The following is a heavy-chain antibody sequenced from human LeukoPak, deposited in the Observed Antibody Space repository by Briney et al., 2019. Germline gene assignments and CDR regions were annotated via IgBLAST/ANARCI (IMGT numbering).Heavy chain of an antibody. J-gene: IGHJ6*03. Sequence: RASVKVSCKASGGTFSSYAISWVRQAPGQGLEWMGGIIPIFGTANYAQKFQGRVTITADKSTSTAYMELSSLGSEDTAVYYCARRNYYYYYMDVWGKGTTVTVSS. CDR1: GGTFSSYA. V-gene: IGHV1-69*06. CDR2: IIPIFGTA. CDR3: ARRNYYYYYMDV.